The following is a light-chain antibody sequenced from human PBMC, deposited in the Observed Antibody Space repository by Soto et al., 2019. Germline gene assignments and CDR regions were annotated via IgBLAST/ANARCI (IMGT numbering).Light chain of an antibody. CDR3: QQSYTTPLT. CDR1: QTINTY. CDR2: DAS. V-gene: IGKV1-39*01. Sequence: DIQMTQSPSSLSASVGDRVTITCRARQTINTYLNWYQQTPGTAPKLLIYDASSLQSGVPSRFRGSGSGTDFTLTITSLQPEDFATYYCQQSYTTPLTFGGGTQGGYQ. J-gene: IGKJ4*01.